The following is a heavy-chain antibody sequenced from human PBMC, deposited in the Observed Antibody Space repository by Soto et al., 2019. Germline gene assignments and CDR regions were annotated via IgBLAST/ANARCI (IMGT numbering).Heavy chain of an antibody. CDR1: GGSMSSYY. J-gene: IGHJ4*02. D-gene: IGHD3-16*01. CDR2: IYYSGST. V-gene: IGHV4-59*08. Sequence: SETLSLTCTVSGGSMSSYYWSWIRQPPGKGLEWIGYIYYSGSTNYNPSLKSRVTIPVDTSKNQFSLKLNSVTAADTAVYYCARRWGGALDYWGQGTLVTVSS. CDR3: ARRWGGALDY.